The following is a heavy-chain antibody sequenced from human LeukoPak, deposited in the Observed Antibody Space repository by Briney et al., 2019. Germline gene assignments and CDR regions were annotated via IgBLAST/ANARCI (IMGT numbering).Heavy chain of an antibody. CDR1: GYTFTSYD. Sequence: ASVKVPCKASGYTFTSYDINWVRQATGQGLEWMGWMNPNSGNTGYAQKFQGRVTITRNTSISTAYMELSSLRSDDTAIYYCARGLRQYYDSSGYYVDYWGQGTLVTVSS. CDR2: MNPNSGNT. J-gene: IGHJ4*02. CDR3: ARGLRQYYDSSGYYVDY. V-gene: IGHV1-8*03. D-gene: IGHD3-22*01.